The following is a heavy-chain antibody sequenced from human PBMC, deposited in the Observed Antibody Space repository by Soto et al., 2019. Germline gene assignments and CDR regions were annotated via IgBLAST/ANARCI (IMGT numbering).Heavy chain of an antibody. Sequence: ASVKVSCKASGYSFTNNDVSWVRQATGQGLEWMGWMNPGSGDTGYAQKFQGRVTMTRDISIATAYMELSGLRYEDTAVYYCARRKERSGPNYFDVWGQGTLVTVSS. CDR2: MNPGSGDT. CDR1: GYSFTNND. CDR3: ARRKERSGPNYFDV. D-gene: IGHD6-25*01. J-gene: IGHJ4*02. V-gene: IGHV1-8*01.